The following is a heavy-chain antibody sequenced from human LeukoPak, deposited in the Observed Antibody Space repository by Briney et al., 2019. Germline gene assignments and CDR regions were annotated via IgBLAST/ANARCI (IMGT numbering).Heavy chain of an antibody. J-gene: IGHJ4*02. D-gene: IGHD2-2*01. Sequence: ASVKVSCKASGGTFSSYAISWVRQAPGQGLEWVGGIIPIFGTANYAQKFQGRVTIIADESTSTAYMELSSLRSEDTAVYYCARGVSTGYCSSTSCYAFDYWGQGTLVTVSS. CDR1: GGTFSSYA. CDR3: ARGVSTGYCSSTSCYAFDY. CDR2: IIPIFGTA. V-gene: IGHV1-69*13.